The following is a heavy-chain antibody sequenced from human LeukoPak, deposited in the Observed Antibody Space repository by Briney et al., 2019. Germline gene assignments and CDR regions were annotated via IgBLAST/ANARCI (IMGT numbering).Heavy chain of an antibody. CDR3: SRHIVGARTFFDY. D-gene: IGHD1-26*01. Sequence: PGGSLRLSCTASGFTFGDYAMSWVRQAPGKGLERVGFITSKAYGATTDYAASVKGRFTISRDDSKSIAYLQMNSPKSEDTAVYYCSRHIVGARTFFDYWGQGALVTVSS. CDR1: GFTFGDYA. J-gene: IGHJ4*02. CDR2: ITSKAYGATT. V-gene: IGHV3-49*04.